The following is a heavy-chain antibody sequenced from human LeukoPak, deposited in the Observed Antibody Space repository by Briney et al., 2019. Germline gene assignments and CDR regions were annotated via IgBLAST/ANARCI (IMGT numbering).Heavy chain of an antibody. CDR1: GYTFTSYD. CDR2: MNPNSCNT. CDR3: AREHEGDAFDI. J-gene: IGHJ3*02. Sequence: ASVNVSCKASGYTFTSYDINGVRQATGQGLEWMGWMNPNSCNTGYAQKFQGRVTMTRNTSLSTAYMELSSLRSEDTAVYYCAREHEGDAFDIWGQGTMVTVSS. V-gene: IGHV1-8*01.